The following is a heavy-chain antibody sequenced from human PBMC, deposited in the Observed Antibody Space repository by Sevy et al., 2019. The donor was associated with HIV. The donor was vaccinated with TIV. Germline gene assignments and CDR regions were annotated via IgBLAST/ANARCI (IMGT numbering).Heavy chain of an antibody. V-gene: IGHV3-11*06. CDR1: GFTFSDYY. Sequence: GGSLRLSCAVSGFTFSDYYMTWIRQSPGKGLEWVSYISSGSSYTNYADSVKGRFTISRDNAKNSLYLEIHTLRPEDTAVYYCARSRSNYADYYFDYWGQGTVVTVPQ. CDR2: ISSGSSYT. D-gene: IGHD4-17*01. CDR3: ARSRSNYADYYFDY. J-gene: IGHJ4*02.